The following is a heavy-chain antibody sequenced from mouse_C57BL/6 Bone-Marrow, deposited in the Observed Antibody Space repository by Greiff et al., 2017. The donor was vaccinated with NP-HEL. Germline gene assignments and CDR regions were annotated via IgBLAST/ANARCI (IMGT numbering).Heavy chain of an antibody. CDR3: AIFYYYGSRYFDY. CDR1: GYTFTTYP. J-gene: IGHJ2*01. Sequence: QVHVKQSGAELVKPGASVKMSCKASGYTFTTYPIEWMKQNHGKSLEWIGNFHPYNDDTKYNEKFKGKATLTVEKSSSTVYLELSRLTSDDSAVYYCAIFYYYGSRYFDYWGKGTTLTVSS. CDR2: FHPYNDDT. D-gene: IGHD1-1*01. V-gene: IGHV1-47*01.